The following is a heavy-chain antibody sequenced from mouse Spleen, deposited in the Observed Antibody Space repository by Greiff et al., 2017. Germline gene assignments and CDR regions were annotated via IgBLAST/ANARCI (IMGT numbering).Heavy chain of an antibody. CDR3: ARRLGPWYFDV. CDR1: GYTFTSYW. V-gene: IGHV1-50*01. Sequence: VQLQQPGAELVKPGASVKLSCKASGYTFTSYWMQWVKQRPGQGLEWIGEIDPSDSYTNYNQKFKGKATLTVDTSSSTAYMQLSSLTSEDSAVYYCARRLGPWYFDVWGTGTTVTVSS. J-gene: IGHJ1*03. D-gene: IGHD4-1*01. CDR2: IDPSDSYT.